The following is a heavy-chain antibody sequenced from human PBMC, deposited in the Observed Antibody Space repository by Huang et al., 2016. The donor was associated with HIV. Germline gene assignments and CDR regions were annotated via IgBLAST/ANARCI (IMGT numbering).Heavy chain of an antibody. V-gene: IGHV3-48*02. CDR3: AIGAARRVF. J-gene: IGHJ4*02. Sequence: EVQLAESGGALVQPGGSLRLSCTASNFTYSSYSMNWVRQAPGKGLEGLAYISGSSDTTHYADSVKGRFTISRDNVETSLFLQMNSLTDEDTAVYYCAIGAARRVFWGLGTLVTVSS. CDR1: NFTYSSYS. CDR2: ISGSSDTT. D-gene: IGHD6-6*01.